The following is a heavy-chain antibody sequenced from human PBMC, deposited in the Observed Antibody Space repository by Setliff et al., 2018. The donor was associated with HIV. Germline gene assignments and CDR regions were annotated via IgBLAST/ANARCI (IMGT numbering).Heavy chain of an antibody. Sequence: GASVKVSCKASGYTFTGYYMHWVRQAPGQGLEWMGWINPNSGGTNYAQKFQGRVTMTRDTSISTAYMELSRLRSDDTAVYYCARQAQPLYYYDSSGPTGGDWSDPWGQGTLVTVSS. V-gene: IGHV1-2*02. CDR2: INPNSGGT. J-gene: IGHJ5*02. D-gene: IGHD3-22*01. CDR3: ARQAQPLYYYDSSGPTGGDWSDP. CDR1: GYTFTGYY.